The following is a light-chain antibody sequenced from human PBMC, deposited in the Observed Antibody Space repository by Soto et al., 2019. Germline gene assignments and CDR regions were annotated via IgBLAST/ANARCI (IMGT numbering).Light chain of an antibody. CDR2: GNS. CDR3: QSYDSSLSVV. CDR1: SSNIGAGYD. V-gene: IGLV1-40*01. Sequence: QSVLTQPPSVSGAPGQRVTISCTGSSSNIGAGYDVHWYQQLPGTAPKLLMYGNSNRPSGVPDRFPGSKSGTSASLAITKLQAEDEADYYCQSYDSSLSVVFGGGTKVTVL. J-gene: IGLJ2*01.